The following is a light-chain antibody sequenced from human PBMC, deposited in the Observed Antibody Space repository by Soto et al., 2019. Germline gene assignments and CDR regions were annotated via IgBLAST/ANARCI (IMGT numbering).Light chain of an antibody. V-gene: IGKV3-11*01. CDR3: QQRSSWPSLF. J-gene: IGKJ4*01. CDR1: QSVSSY. CDR2: DAS. Sequence: EIVLTQSPATLSLSPGARATLSCRASQSVSSYLAWYQQKPDQAPRLLMYDASKRATGVPARFSASGSGTDFTLTISSLEPEDCAVYYCQQRSSWPSLFVGGGPKVEIK.